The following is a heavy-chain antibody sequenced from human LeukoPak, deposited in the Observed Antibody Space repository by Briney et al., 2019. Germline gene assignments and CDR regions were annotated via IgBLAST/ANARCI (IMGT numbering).Heavy chain of an antibody. Sequence: PSETLSLTCAVSDFSISSGYHWGWVRQPPGKGLEWIGAVHHSGSTYYNPSLKSRVTMSTDTSKSQFSLKLSSVTAADTAVYYCAREIYDSSALGFDPWGQGTLVTVSS. D-gene: IGHD3-22*01. V-gene: IGHV4-38-2*01. CDR2: VHHSGST. CDR3: AREIYDSSALGFDP. CDR1: DFSISSGYH. J-gene: IGHJ5*02.